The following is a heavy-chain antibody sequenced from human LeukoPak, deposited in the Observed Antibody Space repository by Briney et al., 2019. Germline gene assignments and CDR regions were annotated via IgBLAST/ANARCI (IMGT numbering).Heavy chain of an antibody. CDR2: IYPGDSDS. D-gene: IGHD4-11*01. Sequence: GESLKISCKGSGYGFTNYWIGWVRQMPGKGLEWMGIIYPGDSDSRYSPSFQGQVTISADKSISTAYLQWSSLKASDTAMYYCARAESYSPFDYWGQGTLVTVSS. CDR1: GYGFTNYW. J-gene: IGHJ4*02. V-gene: IGHV5-51*01. CDR3: ARAESYSPFDY.